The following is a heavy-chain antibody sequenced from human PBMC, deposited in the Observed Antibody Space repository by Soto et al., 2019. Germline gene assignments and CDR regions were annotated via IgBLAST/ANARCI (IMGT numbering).Heavy chain of an antibody. D-gene: IGHD3-10*01. Sequence: SETLSLTCAVSGYSISGGYHWCFIRQPPGKGLEWIASIFRSGASHYSPSLKSRGTISVDTSKNQFSLKLISVTAADTAVYYCARARGADRPNWFDPWGQGTQVTVSS. V-gene: IGHV4-38-2*01. J-gene: IGHJ5*02. CDR3: ARARGADRPNWFDP. CDR2: IFRSGAS. CDR1: GYSISGGYH.